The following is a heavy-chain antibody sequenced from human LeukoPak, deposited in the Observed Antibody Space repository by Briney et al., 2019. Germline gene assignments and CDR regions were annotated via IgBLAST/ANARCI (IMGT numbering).Heavy chain of an antibody. CDR1: GFSFITYA. CDR3: TREGDFDY. D-gene: IGHD1-26*01. J-gene: IGHJ4*02. CDR2: IQPDGSDK. Sequence: GGSLRLSCAASGFSFITYAMHWVRQAPGKGLEWVAFIQPDGSDKYYADSVKGRFTISRDNSKNMLYLQLNSLRPEDTAVYYCTREGDFDYWGQGTLVTVSS. V-gene: IGHV3-30*02.